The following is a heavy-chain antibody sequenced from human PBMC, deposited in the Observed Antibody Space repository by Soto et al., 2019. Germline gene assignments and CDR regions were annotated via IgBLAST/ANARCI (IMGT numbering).Heavy chain of an antibody. V-gene: IGHV3-9*01. Sequence: GGSLRLSCAASGFTFDDYAMHWVRQAPGKGLEWVSGISWNSGSIGYADSVKGRFTISRDNAKNSLYLQMNSLRAEDTALYYCAKESGFTIFGVATRNHLLLGMDVWGQGTTVTVSS. CDR3: AKESGFTIFGVATRNHLLLGMDV. J-gene: IGHJ6*02. D-gene: IGHD3-3*01. CDR1: GFTFDDYA. CDR2: ISWNSGSI.